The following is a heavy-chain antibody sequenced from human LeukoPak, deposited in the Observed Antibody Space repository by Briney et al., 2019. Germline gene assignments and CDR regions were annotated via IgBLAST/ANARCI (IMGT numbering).Heavy chain of an antibody. Sequence: GESLKISCKGSGYTFTTYWIAWLRQMPGKGLEWMGIFYPDDSDTTYSPSFQGQVTLSADTSISTAYLQWSSLKASDTAVYYCARRGRNYYYGMDVWGQGTTVTVSS. CDR2: FYPDDSDT. J-gene: IGHJ6*02. D-gene: IGHD3-16*01. V-gene: IGHV5-51*01. CDR1: GYTFTTYW. CDR3: ARRGRNYYYGMDV.